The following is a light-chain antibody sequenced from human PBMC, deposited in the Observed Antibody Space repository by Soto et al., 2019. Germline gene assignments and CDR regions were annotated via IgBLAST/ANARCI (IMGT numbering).Light chain of an antibody. Sequence: EIVMTQTPLSLSVTPGQPASISCTSSQSLMYSNGKTYVYWYLQKPGQPPQVLIYEVSNRFAGVTDRFSGSGSGTDFTLTISRVEVDDVGVYYCMQSRQLPHTFGQGTKLEIK. V-gene: IGKV2D-29*01. CDR1: QSLMYSNGKTY. CDR3: MQSRQLPHT. CDR2: EVS. J-gene: IGKJ2*01.